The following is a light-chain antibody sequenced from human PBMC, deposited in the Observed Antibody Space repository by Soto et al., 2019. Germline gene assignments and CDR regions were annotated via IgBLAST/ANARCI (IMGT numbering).Light chain of an antibody. Sequence: IQLTQSPSSLSASVGDRVTISCRASQGIANFLAWYQQKPGKAPKLLIYGASTLQSGVPSRFSGSGSGTAFTLTISSLQPEDFATYYCHQLNSFPIPCGPGTKVDIK. CDR2: GAS. J-gene: IGKJ3*01. CDR1: QGIANF. V-gene: IGKV1-9*01. CDR3: HQLNSFPIP.